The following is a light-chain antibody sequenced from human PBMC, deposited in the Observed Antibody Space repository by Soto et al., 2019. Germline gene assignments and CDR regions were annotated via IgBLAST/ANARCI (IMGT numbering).Light chain of an antibody. V-gene: IGKV3-20*01. CDR2: GAF. Sequence: EIVMTQSPATLSLSPGERATLSYRASQSVGKYLVWYQQKPGQAPRLLIYGAFNRAAGIPDRFSGSGSGTDFTLTINRVAPEDFAVYYCQQYLSLPITFGQGTRLEIK. J-gene: IGKJ5*01. CDR1: QSVGKY. CDR3: QQYLSLPIT.